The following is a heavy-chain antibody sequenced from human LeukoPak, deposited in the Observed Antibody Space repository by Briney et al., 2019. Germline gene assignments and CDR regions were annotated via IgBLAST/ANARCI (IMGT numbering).Heavy chain of an antibody. J-gene: IGHJ4*02. CDR1: GGSFSGYY. Sequence: SETLSLTCAVYGGSFSGYYWSRIRQPPGKGLEWIGYIYYSGSTNYNPSLKSRVTISVDTSKNQFSLKLSSVTAADTAVYYCARDGSGRARYFDYWGQGTLVTVSS. V-gene: IGHV4-59*12. CDR2: IYYSGST. D-gene: IGHD6-19*01. CDR3: ARDGSGRARYFDY.